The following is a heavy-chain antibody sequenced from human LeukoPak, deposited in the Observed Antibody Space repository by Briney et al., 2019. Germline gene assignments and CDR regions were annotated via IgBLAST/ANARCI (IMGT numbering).Heavy chain of an antibody. CDR1: GGSFSGYY. Sequence: PSETLSLTCAVYGGSFSGYYWSWIRQPPGKGLEWIGEINHSGSTNYNPSLKSRVTISVDTSKNQFSLKLSSVTAADTAVYCCARGLLGYCSSTSCGMDVWGKGTTVTVSS. D-gene: IGHD2-2*01. CDR2: INHSGST. CDR3: ARGLLGYCSSTSCGMDV. V-gene: IGHV4-34*01. J-gene: IGHJ6*04.